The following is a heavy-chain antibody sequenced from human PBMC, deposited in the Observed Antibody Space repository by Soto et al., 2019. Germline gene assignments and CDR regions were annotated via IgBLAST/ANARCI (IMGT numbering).Heavy chain of an antibody. D-gene: IGHD1-20*01. J-gene: IGHJ3*02. CDR1: GFTFSSYG. V-gene: IGHV3-33*01. CDR3: ARDRGYNWNEGDAFDI. CDR2: IWYDGSNK. Sequence: QVQLVESGGGVVQPGRSLRLSCAASGFTFSSYGMHWVRQAPGKGLEWVAVIWYDGSNKYYADSVKGRFTISRDNSKNTLYLQMNSLRAEDTAVYYCARDRGYNWNEGDAFDIWGQGTMVTVSS.